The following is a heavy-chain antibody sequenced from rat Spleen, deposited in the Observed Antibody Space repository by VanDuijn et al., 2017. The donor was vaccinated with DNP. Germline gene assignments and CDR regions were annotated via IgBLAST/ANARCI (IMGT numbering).Heavy chain of an antibody. CDR2: MWNGGGT. V-gene: IGHV2-64*01. CDR3: ARHAYYDGTYYYGYFDY. CDR1: GFTFNYYW. D-gene: IGHD1-12*02. Sequence: VQLVESGGDLVQPGRSLKLSCVASGFTFNYYWMTWIRQPPGKGLEWLGVMWNGGGTDYNSAFKSRLSISRDTSKSQVFLKMNSLQTDDTADYFCARHAYYDGTYYYGYFDYWGQGVMVTVSS. J-gene: IGHJ2*01.